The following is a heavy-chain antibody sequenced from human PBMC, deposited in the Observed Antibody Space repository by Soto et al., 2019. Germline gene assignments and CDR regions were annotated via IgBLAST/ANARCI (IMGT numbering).Heavy chain of an antibody. CDR3: ARMVRGVIGGWFDP. CDR1: GGYLSSYY. D-gene: IGHD3-10*01. CDR2: IYYSGST. J-gene: IGHJ5*02. V-gene: IGHV4-59*01. Sequence: SETLSLTCTVSGGYLSSYYWSWIRQPPGKGLEWIGYIYYSGSTNYNPSLKSRVTISVDTSKNQFSLKLSSVTAADTAVYYCARMVRGVIGGWFDPWGQGTLVTVSS.